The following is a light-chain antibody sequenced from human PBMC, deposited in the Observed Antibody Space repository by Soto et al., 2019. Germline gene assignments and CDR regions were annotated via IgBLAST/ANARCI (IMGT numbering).Light chain of an antibody. CDR2: GAS. CDR3: QQYGYSPIFT. J-gene: IGKJ3*01. CDR1: QRISSCY. Sequence: EIVLTQSPGTLSLSPGDRATLSYRASQRISSCYLAWYQQKPGQSPMLLIYGASSRATGIPDRFSGSGSWTDYTLNISRLEPEDFAVYYYQQYGYSPIFTFGPGTKVDIK. V-gene: IGKV3-20*01.